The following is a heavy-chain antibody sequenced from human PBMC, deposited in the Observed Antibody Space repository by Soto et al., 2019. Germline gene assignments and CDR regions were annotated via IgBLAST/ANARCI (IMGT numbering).Heavy chain of an antibody. D-gene: IGHD3-10*02. CDR3: AHRRLPGFGRYYYVGKFDP. Sequence: QITLKESGPTLVKPTQTLTLTCSFSGFSLKTNGVGVGWIRPPPGPALEWLALFSWDDVKHYSPSLKGRLAISTDPSINQVVLTMSDMDPEDTATYYCAHRRLPGFGRYYYVGKFDPWVEGTLVPVT. CDR2: FSWDDVK. CDR1: GFSLKTNGVG. J-gene: IGHJ5*02. V-gene: IGHV2-5*02.